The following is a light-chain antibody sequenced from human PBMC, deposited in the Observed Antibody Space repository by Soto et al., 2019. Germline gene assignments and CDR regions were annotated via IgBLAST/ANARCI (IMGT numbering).Light chain of an antibody. CDR3: QQRNVWPPIT. Sequence: EVVLTQSPATLSLSPGERATLSCRASQSVRTSLAWYQHKPGQAPRLVIYDASLRANGVPARFGGSGSGTDLNLNINSLEPEDFAVYYCQQRNVWPPITFGQGTRLEIK. V-gene: IGKV3-11*01. CDR2: DAS. CDR1: QSVRTS. J-gene: IGKJ5*01.